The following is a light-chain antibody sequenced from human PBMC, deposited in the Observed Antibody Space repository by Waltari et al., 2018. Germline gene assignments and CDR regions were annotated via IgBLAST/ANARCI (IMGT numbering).Light chain of an antibody. CDR3: MFWPNNVWV. Sequence: QPVLTQPPSSSASPGDSARLTCTLPSDINVGDFIIYWYQQKPGSPPRFLLYYKPDSEKAQGSGVASRFSGSKDASANAGILLSSGLRSEDEADYYCMFWPNNVWVFGGGTELTVL. CDR1: SDINVGDFI. V-gene: IGLV5-37*01. CDR2: YKPDSEK. J-gene: IGLJ3*02.